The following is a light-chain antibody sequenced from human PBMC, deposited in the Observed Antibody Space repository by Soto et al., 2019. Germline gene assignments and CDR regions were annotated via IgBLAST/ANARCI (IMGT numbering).Light chain of an antibody. V-gene: IGLV1-47*02. CDR1: SSNIGTNY. CDR3: SSYAGSNNVL. Sequence: QSVLTQPPSASGTPGQRVTISCSGSSSNIGTNYVYWYQQLPGTAPKLLIYSNDERPSGVPDRFSGSKSGNTASLTVSGLQAEDEADYYCSSYAGSNNVLFGGGTKLTVL. J-gene: IGLJ2*01. CDR2: SND.